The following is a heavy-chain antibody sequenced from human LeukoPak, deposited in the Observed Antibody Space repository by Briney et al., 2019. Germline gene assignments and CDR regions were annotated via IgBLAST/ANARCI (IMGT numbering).Heavy chain of an antibody. CDR2: ISAYNGNT. Sequence: GASVKVSCKASGGTFSSYAISWVRQAPGQGLEWTGWISAYNGNTNYAQKLQGRVTMTTDTSTSTAYMELRSLRSDDTAVYYCARDYCSSTSCYFWDYWGQGTLVTVSS. V-gene: IGHV1-18*01. J-gene: IGHJ4*02. CDR3: ARDYCSSTSCYFWDY. CDR1: GGTFSSYA. D-gene: IGHD2-2*01.